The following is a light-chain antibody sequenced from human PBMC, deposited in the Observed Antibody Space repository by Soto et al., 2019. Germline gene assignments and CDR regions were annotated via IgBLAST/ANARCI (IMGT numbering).Light chain of an antibody. CDR2: EVS. CDR1: SSDIGGYNY. Sequence: QSVLTQPPSASGSPGQSVTISCTGTSSDIGGYNYVSWYQQHPGKAPKLIIYEVSKRPSGVPDRFSGSKSGNTASLTVSGLQAEDEADYYCSSFTSSVTYVFGTGTKVTVL. V-gene: IGLV2-8*01. CDR3: SSFTSSVTYV. J-gene: IGLJ1*01.